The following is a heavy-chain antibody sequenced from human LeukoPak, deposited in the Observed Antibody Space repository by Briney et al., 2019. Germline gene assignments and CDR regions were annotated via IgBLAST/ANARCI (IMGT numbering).Heavy chain of an antibody. J-gene: IGHJ4*02. V-gene: IGHV3-74*01. Sequence: GGSLGLPCATSGLSLSRWGVHWARQARGEGVVWVSRISSDGSTTAYADSVKGRFTISSDNARNSLYLQMNNVRAEDTAVYYCARGGPGYYFDYWGPGTLVTVSS. CDR2: ISSDGSTT. CDR1: GLSLSRWG. CDR3: ARGGPGYYFDY.